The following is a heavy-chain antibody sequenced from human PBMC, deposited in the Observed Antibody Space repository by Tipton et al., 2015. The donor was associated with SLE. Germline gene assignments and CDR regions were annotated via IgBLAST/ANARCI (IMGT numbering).Heavy chain of an antibody. D-gene: IGHD3-10*01. J-gene: IGHJ5*02. CDR2: IYYSGST. CDR1: GGSISSYY. V-gene: IGHV4-59*12. Sequence: TLSLTCTVSGGSISSYYWSWIRQPPGKGLEWIGYIYYSGSTNYNPSLKSRVTISVDTSKNQFSLNLSSVTAADTAMYYCARGPYSGEWYEAYVSWFDPWGQGTLVTVSS. CDR3: ARGPYSGEWYEAYVSWFDP.